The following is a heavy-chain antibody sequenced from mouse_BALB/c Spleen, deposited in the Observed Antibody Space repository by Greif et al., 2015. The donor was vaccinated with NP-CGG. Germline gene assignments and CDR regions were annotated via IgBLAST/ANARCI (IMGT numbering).Heavy chain of an antibody. Sequence: LQESGADLVKPGASVKLSCKASGYTFTSYYMYWVKQRPGQGLEWIGEITPSNGGTNFNEKFKSKATLTVDKSSSTAYMQRSSLTSEDSAVYYGTRADDYGPHVDYWGQGTTPTVSS. CDR1: GYTFTSYY. D-gene: IGHD1-1*01. CDR2: ITPSNGGT. V-gene: IGHV1S81*02. J-gene: IGHJ2*01. CDR3: TRADDYGPHVDY.